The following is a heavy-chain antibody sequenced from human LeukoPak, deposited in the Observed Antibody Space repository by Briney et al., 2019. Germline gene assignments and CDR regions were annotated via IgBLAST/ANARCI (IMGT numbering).Heavy chain of an antibody. D-gene: IGHD1-26*01. CDR1: GYTFTGYY. V-gene: IGHV1-2*02. CDR3: ARSGSYRGKDYYMDV. J-gene: IGHJ6*03. Sequence: GASVKVSCKASGYTFTGYYMHWVRQAPGQGLEWMGWINPNSGGTNYAQKFQGRVTITRDTSISTAYMELSRLRSDDTAVYYCARSGSYRGKDYYMDVWGKGTTVTVSS. CDR2: INPNSGGT.